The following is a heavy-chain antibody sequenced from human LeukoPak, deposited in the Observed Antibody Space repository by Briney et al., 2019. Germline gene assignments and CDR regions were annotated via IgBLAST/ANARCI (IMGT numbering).Heavy chain of an antibody. CDR2: ISSSGSTI. J-gene: IGHJ3*02. Sequence: QTGGSLRLSCAASGFTFSSYEMNWVRQAPGKGLEWVSYISSSGSTIYYAGSVKGRFTISRDNAKNSLYLQMNSLRAEDTAVYYCARTRYYDSSGYYFDDAFDIWGQGTMVTVSS. V-gene: IGHV3-48*03. D-gene: IGHD3-22*01. CDR1: GFTFSSYE. CDR3: ARTRYYDSSGYYFDDAFDI.